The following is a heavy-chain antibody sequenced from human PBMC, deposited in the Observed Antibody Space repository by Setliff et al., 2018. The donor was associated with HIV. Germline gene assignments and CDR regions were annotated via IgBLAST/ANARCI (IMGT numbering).Heavy chain of an antibody. Sequence: ESLKISCKGSGYSFSTYWIGWVRQMPGKGLEWMGIIYPGDSDTRYSPSFQGQVTISADKSISAAYLQWSSLKASDTAMYYCARAYASHTDAFDVWGQGTMVTVSS. CDR1: GYSFSTYW. CDR3: ARAYASHTDAFDV. D-gene: IGHD3-22*01. V-gene: IGHV5-51*01. J-gene: IGHJ3*01. CDR2: IYPGDSDT.